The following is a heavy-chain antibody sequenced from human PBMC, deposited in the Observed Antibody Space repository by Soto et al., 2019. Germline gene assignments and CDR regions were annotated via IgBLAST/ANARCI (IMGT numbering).Heavy chain of an antibody. D-gene: IGHD2-15*01. V-gene: IGHV3-23*01. CDR2: IRGDGSST. J-gene: IGHJ6*03. CDR1: GFKFNSYT. CDR3: AKPVVVDTIYYYYMDV. Sequence: GGSLRLSCAASGFKFNSYTMGWVRQAPGKGLVWVSAIRGDGSSTYYADFVKGRFTISRDNSKNTLYLQMNRLRAEDTAVYYCAKPVVVDTIYYYYMDVWGRGTTVTVSS.